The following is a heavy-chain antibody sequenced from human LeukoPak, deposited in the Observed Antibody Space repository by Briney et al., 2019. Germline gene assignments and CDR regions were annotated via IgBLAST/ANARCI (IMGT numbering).Heavy chain of an antibody. CDR3: AKSRGYTYGFDY. V-gene: IGHV3-53*01. Sequence: GGSLRLSCAASGFTLNNAWMSWVRQAPGKGLEWVSIIYSGGSTYYADSVKGRFTISRDNSMNALYLQMNSLRAEDTAMYYCAKSRGYTYGFDYWGQGTLVTVSS. J-gene: IGHJ4*02. CDR1: GFTLNNAW. D-gene: IGHD5-18*01. CDR2: IYSGGST.